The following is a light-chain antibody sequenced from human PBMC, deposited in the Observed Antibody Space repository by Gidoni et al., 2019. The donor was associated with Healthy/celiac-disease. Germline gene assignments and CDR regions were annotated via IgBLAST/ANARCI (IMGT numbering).Light chain of an antibody. Sequence: DIQMTQSPSSLSASVGDRVTITCRASQGIGNDLGWCQQKPGKAPKRLIYAASSLQSGVPSRFSGSGSGTEFTLTISSLQPEDFATYYCLQHNSYPRXXXQGTKLEI. CDR3: LQHNSYPRX. CDR2: AAS. CDR1: QGIGND. J-gene: IGKJ2*02. V-gene: IGKV1-17*01.